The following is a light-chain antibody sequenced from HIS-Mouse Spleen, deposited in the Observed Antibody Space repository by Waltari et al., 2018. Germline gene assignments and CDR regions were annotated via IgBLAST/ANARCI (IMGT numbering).Light chain of an antibody. V-gene: IGLV3-25*03. CDR2: KDS. J-gene: IGLJ1*01. Sequence: SYELTQPPSVSVSPGQTARITCSGDALPKQYAYWYQQKPGQAPVLVIYKDSERPEGITERVSGSSSGTTVTLTISGVQAEDEADYYCQSADSSGTYVFGTGTKVTVL. CDR3: QSADSSGTYV. CDR1: ALPKQY.